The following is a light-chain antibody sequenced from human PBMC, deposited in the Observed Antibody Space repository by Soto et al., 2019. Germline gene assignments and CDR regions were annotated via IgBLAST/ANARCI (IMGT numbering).Light chain of an antibody. CDR2: DAS. CDR3: QQYHSYWT. V-gene: IGKV1-5*01. J-gene: IGKJ1*01. CDR1: QNIRSR. Sequence: DFQMTHSPSTLSASVGDRVTITCRASQNIRSRMAWFQQKPGKAPKLLIYDASSLESGVPQRFSGSGSGTEFTLTISSLPTDDFSTYYCQQYHSYWTFGQGTKVA.